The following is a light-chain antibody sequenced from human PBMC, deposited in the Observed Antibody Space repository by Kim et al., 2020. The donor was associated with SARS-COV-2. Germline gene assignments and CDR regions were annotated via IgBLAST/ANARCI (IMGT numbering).Light chain of an antibody. CDR1: KLGDKY. CDR3: QAWDSSTVV. Sequence: SYELTQPPSVSVSPGQTASITCSGDKLGDKYACWYQQKPGQSPVLVIYQDSKRPSGIPERFSGSNSGNTATLTISGTQAMDEAVYYCQAWDSSTVVFGGGTQLIVL. V-gene: IGLV3-1*01. J-gene: IGLJ2*01. CDR2: QDS.